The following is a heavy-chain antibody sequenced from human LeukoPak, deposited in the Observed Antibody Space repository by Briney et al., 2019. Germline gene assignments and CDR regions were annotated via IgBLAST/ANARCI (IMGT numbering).Heavy chain of an antibody. CDR3: ARNWVQYSSSWYYFAY. D-gene: IGHD6-13*01. V-gene: IGHV3-30-3*01. CDR1: GFTFSSYA. J-gene: IGHJ4*01. Sequence: GGSLRLSCAASGFTFSSYAMHWVRQAPGKGLERVVVISYDGSNKYYADSAKGRFTISRDNSKSTLYLQMNSLRAEDTAVYYCARNWVQYSSSWYYFAYCGQGTLVTVSS. CDR2: ISYDGSNK.